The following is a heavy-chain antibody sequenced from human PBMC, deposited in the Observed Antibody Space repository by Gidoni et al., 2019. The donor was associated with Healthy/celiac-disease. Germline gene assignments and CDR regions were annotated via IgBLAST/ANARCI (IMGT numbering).Heavy chain of an antibody. CDR3: AREQEWELLQGYFDY. CDR2: INPSGGST. J-gene: IGHJ4*02. CDR1: GYTSIRYY. D-gene: IGHD1-26*01. V-gene: IGHV1-46*03. Sequence: QVQMVQSVAEVKKPGAAVKVSCKASGYTSIRYYMPWVRPAPGQGLEWMGLINPSGGSTSYAQKFQGRVTMTRDTSTSTVYMELSSLRSEDTGVYYCAREQEWELLQGYFDYWGQGTLVTVSS.